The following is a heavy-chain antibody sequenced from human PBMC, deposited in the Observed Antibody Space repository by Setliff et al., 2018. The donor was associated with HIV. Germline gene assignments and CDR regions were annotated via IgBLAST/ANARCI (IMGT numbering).Heavy chain of an antibody. D-gene: IGHD1-1*01. Sequence: PGGSLRLSCAASGFTVSSYYMNWVRQAPGKGLAWVGLVRSNSVTEYAASVKGRFIITRDDSRSVAYLQMNSLWSEDTAVYYCSRMEYNTLGTFYYYYYMDVWGEGTTVTVSS. CDR2: VRSNSVT. J-gene: IGHJ6*03. CDR1: GFTVSSYY. V-gene: IGHV3-49*04. CDR3: SRMEYNTLGTFYYYYYMDV.